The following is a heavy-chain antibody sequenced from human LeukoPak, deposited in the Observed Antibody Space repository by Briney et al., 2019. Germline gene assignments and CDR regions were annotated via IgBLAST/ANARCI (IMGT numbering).Heavy chain of an antibody. V-gene: IGHV3-7*01. CDR2: INQDGSEK. Sequence: PGGSLRLSCAASGFTFNKYWMSWVRQAPGKGLEWVANINQDGSEKYYVDSVKGRFTISRDNTKKSLYLQMNSLRAEDTAVYYCARDGGPFDSWGQGTLVTASS. CDR1: GFTFNKYW. J-gene: IGHJ4*02. D-gene: IGHD2-15*01. CDR3: ARDGGPFDS.